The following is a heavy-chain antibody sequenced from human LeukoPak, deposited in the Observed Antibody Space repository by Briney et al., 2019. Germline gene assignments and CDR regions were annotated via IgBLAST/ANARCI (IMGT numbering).Heavy chain of an antibody. Sequence: SVKVSCKASGGTFISYAISWVRQAPGQGLEWMGGIIPIFGTANYAQKFQGRVTITADESTSTAYMELSSLRSEDTAVYYCARVPFGVVNDYYYYYYMDVWGKGTTVTVSS. J-gene: IGHJ6*03. CDR1: GGTFISYA. CDR3: ARVPFGVVNDYYYYYYMDV. V-gene: IGHV1-69*13. CDR2: IIPIFGTA. D-gene: IGHD3-3*01.